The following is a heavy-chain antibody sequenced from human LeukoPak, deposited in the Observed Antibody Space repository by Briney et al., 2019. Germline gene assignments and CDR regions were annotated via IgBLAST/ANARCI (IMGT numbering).Heavy chain of an antibody. CDR3: ARRYYYDSSGGYYFDY. Sequence: PGGSLRLSCAASGFTVSSNYMSWVRQAPGKGLEWVSVIYSGGSTYYADSVKGRFTISRDNSKNTLCLQMNSLRAEDTAVYYCARRYYYDSSGGYYFDYWGQGTLVTVSS. J-gene: IGHJ4*02. CDR1: GFTVSSNY. D-gene: IGHD3-22*01. V-gene: IGHV3-66*04. CDR2: IYSGGST.